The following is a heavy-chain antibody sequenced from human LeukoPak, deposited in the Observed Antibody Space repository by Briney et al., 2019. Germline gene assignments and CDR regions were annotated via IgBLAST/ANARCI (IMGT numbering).Heavy chain of an antibody. V-gene: IGHV4-59*01. CDR2: IYYSGST. CDR3: AREYSSSWYYYGMDV. CDR1: GGSISSYY. Sequence: KPSETLSLTCTASGGSISSYYWSWLRQPPGKGLEWLGYIYYSGSTNYNPSLKSRVTISVDTSKNQFSLKLSSVTAADTAVYYCAREYSSSWYYYGMDVWGQGTTVTVSS. J-gene: IGHJ6*02. D-gene: IGHD6-13*01.